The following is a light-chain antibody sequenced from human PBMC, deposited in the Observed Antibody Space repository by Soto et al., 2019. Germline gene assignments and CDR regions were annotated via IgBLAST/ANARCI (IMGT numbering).Light chain of an antibody. CDR1: SGHSSCA. CDR3: QTWGTGLLV. J-gene: IGLJ3*02. V-gene: IGLV4-69*01. Sequence: QPVLTQSPSASASRGASVKLTCTLSSGHSSCAIAWHQQQPEKGPRYLMKLNSDGSHSKGDGIPDRFSGSSSGAERYLTIASLQSEDEAVYYCQTWGTGLLVFGGGTKLTVL. CDR2: LNSDGSH.